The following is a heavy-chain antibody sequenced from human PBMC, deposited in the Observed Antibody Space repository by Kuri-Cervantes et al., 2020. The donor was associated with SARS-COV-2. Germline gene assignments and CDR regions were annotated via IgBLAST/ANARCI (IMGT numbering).Heavy chain of an antibody. CDR2: IGTAGDP. D-gene: IGHD3-16*02. Sequence: GGSLRLSCAASGFTFSSYDMHWVRQATGKGLEWVSAIGTAGDPYYPGSVKGRFTISRENAKNSLYLQMNSLRAGDTAVYYCARVRTEGLSSIYYFDYWGQGTLVTVSS. J-gene: IGHJ4*02. CDR1: GFTFSSYD. CDR3: ARVRTEGLSSIYYFDY. V-gene: IGHV3-13*05.